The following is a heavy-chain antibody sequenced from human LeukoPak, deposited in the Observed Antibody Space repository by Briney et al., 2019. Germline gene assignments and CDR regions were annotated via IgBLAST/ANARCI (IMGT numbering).Heavy chain of an antibody. Sequence: AGGSLRLSCAASGFTFSNYWMHWVRQAPGKGLVWVSRINSDGGTTTYADSVKGRFTISRDNAKNTLYLQMNSLRAEDTAVYYCARERVADNWFDPWGQGTLVTVSS. D-gene: IGHD3-3*01. CDR2: INSDGGTT. CDR1: GFTFSNYW. J-gene: IGHJ5*02. V-gene: IGHV3-74*01. CDR3: ARERVADNWFDP.